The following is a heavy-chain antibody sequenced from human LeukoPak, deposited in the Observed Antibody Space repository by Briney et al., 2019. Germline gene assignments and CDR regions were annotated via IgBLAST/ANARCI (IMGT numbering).Heavy chain of an antibody. V-gene: IGHV3-33*01. CDR3: ARSLERDYHGSGYYMNNWFDP. D-gene: IGHD3-10*01. J-gene: IGHJ5*02. CDR2: IWYDGTNK. CDR1: GFTFSNYG. Sequence: GRSLRLSCAASGFTFSNYGMHWVRQAPGKGLEWVAVIWYDGTNKYYADSVKGRFIISRDNSKSTLHLQMNSLRGEDTAVYYCARSLERDYHGSGYYMNNWFDPWGQGTLVTVSP.